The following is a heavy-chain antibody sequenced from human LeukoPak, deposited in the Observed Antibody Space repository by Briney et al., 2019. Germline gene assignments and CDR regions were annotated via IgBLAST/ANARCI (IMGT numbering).Heavy chain of an antibody. CDR1: GGSISSGIYY. Sequence: PSETLSLPWTVSGGSISSGIYYWAWIRQPPGKGLEWIGSIYYRGNTYYNPSLKSRVTLSVDTSKNQFSLNLSSVTAADTAVYYCARHGDGGHAEYFRHWGQGTLVTVSS. D-gene: IGHD4-23*01. J-gene: IGHJ1*01. CDR3: ARHGDGGHAEYFRH. CDR2: IYYRGNT. V-gene: IGHV4-39*01.